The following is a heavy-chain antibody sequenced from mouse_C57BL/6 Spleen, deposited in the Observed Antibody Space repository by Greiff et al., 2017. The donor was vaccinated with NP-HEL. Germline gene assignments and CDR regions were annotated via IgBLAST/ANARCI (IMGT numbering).Heavy chain of an antibody. V-gene: IGHV7-3*01. CDR1: GFTFTDYY. CDR3: ARVGLRGYWYFDV. D-gene: IGHD2-2*01. Sequence: EVKLMESGGGLVQPGGSLSLSCAASGFTFTDYYMSWVRQPPGKALEWLGFIRNKANGYTTEYSASVKGLFTISRDNSQSILYLQMNALRAEDSATYYCARVGLRGYWYFDVWGTGTTVTVSS. CDR2: IRNKANGYTT. J-gene: IGHJ1*03.